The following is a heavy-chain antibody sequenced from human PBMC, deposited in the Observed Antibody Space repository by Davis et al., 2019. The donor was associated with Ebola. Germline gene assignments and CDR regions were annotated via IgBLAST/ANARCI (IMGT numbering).Heavy chain of an antibody. V-gene: IGHV1-2*04. CDR1: RYTLNGYF. J-gene: IGHJ4*02. CDR3: ARDRVGSYGDHVFDY. CDR2: INPNSGGP. D-gene: IGHD4-17*01. Sequence: AVSVNVSCKASRYTLNGYFMHWLRPAPAQGLEWMGWINPNSGGPNYAQNFQGWVTMTRDTSISTAYMELSSLRSEDTAVYYCARDRVGSYGDHVFDYWGQGTLVTVSS.